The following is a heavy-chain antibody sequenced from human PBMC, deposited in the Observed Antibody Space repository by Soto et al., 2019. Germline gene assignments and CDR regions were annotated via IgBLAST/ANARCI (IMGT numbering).Heavy chain of an antibody. J-gene: IGHJ6*03. CDR2: INPSGGRT. CDR1: GHIFTSSY. V-gene: IGHV1-46*01. D-gene: IGHD2-2*01. Sequence: ASVKVSCKASGHIFTSSYMHWVRQAPGQGLEWMGMINPSGGRTGYAQKFQGRVTMTRDTSTSIVYNELSCMTSADTAAYYCARDLAVEDLHYYYFIDVCGQETRFTIYS. CDR3: ARDLAVEDLHYYYFIDV.